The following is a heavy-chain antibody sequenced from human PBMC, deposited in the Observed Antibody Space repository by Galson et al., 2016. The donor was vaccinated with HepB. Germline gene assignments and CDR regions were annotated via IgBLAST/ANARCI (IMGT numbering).Heavy chain of an antibody. V-gene: IGHV1-46*01. J-gene: IGHJ3*01. CDR2: INPSAGNT. CDR3: ARGIIVISASYDAFHL. Sequence: SVKVSCKASGYSFTSYYMHWVRQAPGQGPEWMGVINPSAGNTIYAQKFQGRITMTRDTPTSTLYMELSSLTSEDTAAYYCARGIIVISASYDAFHLWGQGTMVTVSS. CDR1: GYSFTSYY. D-gene: IGHD1-26*01.